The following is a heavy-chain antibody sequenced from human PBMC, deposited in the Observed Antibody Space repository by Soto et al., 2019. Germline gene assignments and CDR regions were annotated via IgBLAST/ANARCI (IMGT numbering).Heavy chain of an antibody. CDR2: IYQSGRT. CDR3: ARRYGASFDY. J-gene: IGHJ4*02. V-gene: IGHV4-4*02. CDR1: GGSVSSSNW. Sequence: SETLSLTCAVSGGSVSSSNWWSWVRQPPGKGLEWIGEIYQSGRTNYNPSLKSRVTISVDTSKNQFSLKLSSVTAADTAVYYCARRYGASFDYWGQGTLVTVSS. D-gene: IGHD4-17*01.